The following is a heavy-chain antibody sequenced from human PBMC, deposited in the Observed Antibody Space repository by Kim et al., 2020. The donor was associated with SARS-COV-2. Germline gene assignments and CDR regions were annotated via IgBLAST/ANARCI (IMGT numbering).Heavy chain of an antibody. V-gene: IGHV3-74*01. CDR3: VRRYCSGVKCYSGWYFDL. D-gene: IGHD2-15*01. Sequence: GGSLRLSCAASGFTFSSYWMHWVRQAPGKGLVWVSRINSDGSSTSYADSVKGRFTISRDNAKNTLYLQMNSLRAEDTAAYYCVRRYCSGVKCYSGWYFDLWGRGTLVTVSS. J-gene: IGHJ2*01. CDR2: INSDGSST. CDR1: GFTFSSYW.